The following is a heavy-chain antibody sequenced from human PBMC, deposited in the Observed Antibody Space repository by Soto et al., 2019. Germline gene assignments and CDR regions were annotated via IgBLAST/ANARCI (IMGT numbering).Heavy chain of an antibody. V-gene: IGHV4-30-2*01. CDR3: AAGGGLPRYY. D-gene: IGHD5-12*01. CDR1: GGSISSGGYS. Sequence: QLQLQESGSGLVKPSQTLSLTCAVSGGSISSGGYSWSWIRQPPGKGLEWIGYIYHSGSTYYNPSLKSRVTISVDRDKTQWSLTLRSVTAADTAVYCCAAGGGLPRYYWGQGTLVTVSS. CDR2: IYHSGST. J-gene: IGHJ4*02.